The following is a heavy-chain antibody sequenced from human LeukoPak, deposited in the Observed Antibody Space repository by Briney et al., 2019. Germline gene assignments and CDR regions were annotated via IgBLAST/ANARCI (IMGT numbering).Heavy chain of an antibody. CDR1: GFTFSSYG. J-gene: IGHJ4*02. Sequence: PGGSLRLSCAASGFTFSSYGMHWVRQAPGKGLEWVAVISYDGSNKYYADSVKGRFTISRDNSKNTLYLQMNSLRAEDTAVYYCAGGCSSTSCYKVELDYWGQGTLVTVSS. V-gene: IGHV3-30*03. D-gene: IGHD2-2*02. CDR2: ISYDGSNK. CDR3: AGGCSSTSCYKVELDY.